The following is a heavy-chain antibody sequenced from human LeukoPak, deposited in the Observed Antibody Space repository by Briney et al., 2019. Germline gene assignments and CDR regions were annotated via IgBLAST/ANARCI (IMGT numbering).Heavy chain of an antibody. V-gene: IGHV3-30*18. CDR1: GFTFSSYG. CDR2: ISHDGSNK. D-gene: IGHD3-10*01. J-gene: IGHJ4*02. CDR3: AKEGYYGSGSFPDS. Sequence: GGSLRLSCEASGFTFSSYGMHWVSRAPGKGLEWMTVISHDGSNKYYVDSVKGRFTISRDNSKSTLYLQMNSLRAEDTAVYYCAKEGYYGSGSFPDSWGQGTLVTVSS.